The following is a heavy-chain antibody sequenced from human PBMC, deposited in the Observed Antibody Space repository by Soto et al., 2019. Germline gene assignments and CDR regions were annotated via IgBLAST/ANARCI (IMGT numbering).Heavy chain of an antibody. D-gene: IGHD3-10*01. CDR2: ISGSGGST. CDR1: GFTFSSYA. Sequence: GGSLRLSCAASGFTFSSYAMSWVRQAPGKGLEWVSAISGSGGSTYYADSVKGRFTISRDNSKNTLYLQMNSLRAEDTAVYYCAKDLSGSYYTKPGGFDYWGQGTLVTVSS. V-gene: IGHV3-23*01. CDR3: AKDLSGSYYTKPGGFDY. J-gene: IGHJ4*02.